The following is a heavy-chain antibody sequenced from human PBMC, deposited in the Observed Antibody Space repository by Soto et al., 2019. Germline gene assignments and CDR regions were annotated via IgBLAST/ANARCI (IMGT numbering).Heavy chain of an antibody. Sequence: PGGSLRLSCAASGFTFSSYGVHWVRQAPGKGLEWVAVILYDGSNKYYADSVKGRFTISRDNSKNTVYLQMNSLRAEDTAVYYCARDQTTGDWFDAWGQGTLVTVSS. CDR2: ILYDGSNK. CDR1: GFTFSSYG. CDR3: ARDQTTGDWFDA. D-gene: IGHD4-17*01. J-gene: IGHJ5*02. V-gene: IGHV3-30*03.